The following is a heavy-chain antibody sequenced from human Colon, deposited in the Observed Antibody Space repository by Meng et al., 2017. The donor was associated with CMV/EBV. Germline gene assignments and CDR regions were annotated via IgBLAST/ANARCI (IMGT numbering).Heavy chain of an antibody. CDR3: ASSLDTTMVTSPYFDY. CDR1: SVTSTNHY. CDR2: IFYGGST. Sequence: SVTSTNHYWGWIRQPPGKGLEWVGTIFYGGSTYYNRSLKSRTTISIDMSKNHLSLKLSSVTAADTAVYYCASSLDTTMVTSPYFDYWGQGTLVTVSS. V-gene: IGHV4-39*07. J-gene: IGHJ4*02. D-gene: IGHD5-18*01.